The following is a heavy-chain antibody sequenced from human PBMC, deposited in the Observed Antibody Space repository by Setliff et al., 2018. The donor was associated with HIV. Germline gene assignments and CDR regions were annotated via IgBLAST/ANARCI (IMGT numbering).Heavy chain of an antibody. CDR2: VYYSGST. CDR1: GGSISSSSYY. Sequence: SETLSLTCIVSGGSISSSSYYWGWIRQPPGKGLEWIGTVYYSGSTYYNPSLRSRVTISVDTSENQFSLKLSSVTAADTAVYYCARDGYSSSWYVISGSFDYWGQGILVTSPQ. CDR3: ARDGYSSSWYVISGSFDY. J-gene: IGHJ4*02. D-gene: IGHD6-13*01. V-gene: IGHV4-39*07.